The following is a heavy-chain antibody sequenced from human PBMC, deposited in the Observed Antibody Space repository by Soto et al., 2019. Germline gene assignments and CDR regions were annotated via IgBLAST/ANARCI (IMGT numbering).Heavy chain of an antibody. CDR3: ARAKVAAARPYYCGY. Sequence: SATLPLTCIVAGGSISSYYWCWIRQPPGTGLEWIGYIYYSGSTNYSPSLKSRVSRSVDTSKNHFTLKLSSVTAADTAVYYCARAKVAAARPYYCGYWGQRTLVTVSS. CDR1: GGSISSYY. J-gene: IGHJ4*02. V-gene: IGHV4-59*01. D-gene: IGHD6-6*01. CDR2: IYYSGST.